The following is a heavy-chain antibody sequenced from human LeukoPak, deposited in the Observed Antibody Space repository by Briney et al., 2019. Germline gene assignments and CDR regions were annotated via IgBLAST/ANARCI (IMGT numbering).Heavy chain of an antibody. Sequence: SETLSLTCAVSGYSISSGYYWGWIRRPPGKGLEWIGSIYHSGSTYYNPSLKSRVTISVDTSKNQFSLKLSSVTAADTAVYYCARVVMCGNGGSCYQSYYYYYGMDVWGKETTVTVSS. CDR2: IYHSGST. D-gene: IGHD2-15*01. V-gene: IGHV4-38-2*01. CDR3: ARVVMCGNGGSCYQSYYYYYGMDV. CDR1: GYSISSGYY. J-gene: IGHJ6*04.